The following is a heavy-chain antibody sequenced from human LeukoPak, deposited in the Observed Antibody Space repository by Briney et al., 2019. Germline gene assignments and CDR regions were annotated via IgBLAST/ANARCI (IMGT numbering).Heavy chain of an antibody. J-gene: IGHJ6*03. V-gene: IGHV1-8*01. CDR3: ATTSGYYYYMDV. D-gene: IGHD3-10*01. Sequence: GASVKVSCKASGYTFTSYDINWVRQATGQGLEWMGWMNPNSGKTGYAQKFQGRVAMTRNTSISTAYMELSSLRSEDTAVYYCATTSGYYYYMDVWGKGTTVTVSS. CDR1: GYTFTSYD. CDR2: MNPNSGKT.